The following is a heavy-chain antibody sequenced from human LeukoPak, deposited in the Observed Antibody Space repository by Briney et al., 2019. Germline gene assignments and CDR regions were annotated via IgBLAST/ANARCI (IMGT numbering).Heavy chain of an antibody. CDR1: GFTFSNYA. CDR2: ISYDGGSK. J-gene: IGHJ4*02. Sequence: GGSLRLSCAASGFTFSNYAMHWVRQALGQGLEWVAVISYDGGSKFYADSVKGRFTISRDNSKNTLYLQMNSLRAEDTAVYYCAKDIAVAGEPIGLDYWGQGTLVTVSS. D-gene: IGHD6-19*01. CDR3: AKDIAVAGEPIGLDY. V-gene: IGHV3-30*07.